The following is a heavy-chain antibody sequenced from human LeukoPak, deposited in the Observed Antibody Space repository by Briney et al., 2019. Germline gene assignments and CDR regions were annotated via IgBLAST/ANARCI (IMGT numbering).Heavy chain of an antibody. V-gene: IGHV4-59*01. D-gene: IGHD2-15*01. CDR3: AGSVEGYCSGGSCYYYSYYMDV. Sequence: SETLSLTCTVSGGSISSYYWSWIRQPPGKGLEWIGYIYYSGSTNYNPSLKSRVTISVDTSKNQFSLKLSSVTAADTAVFYCAGSVEGYCSGGSCYYYSYYMDVWGKGTTVTVSS. J-gene: IGHJ6*03. CDR1: GGSISSYY. CDR2: IYYSGST.